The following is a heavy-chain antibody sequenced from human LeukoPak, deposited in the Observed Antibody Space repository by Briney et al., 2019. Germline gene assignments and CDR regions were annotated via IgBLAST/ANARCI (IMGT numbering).Heavy chain of an antibody. CDR3: ARGIRAYYYDSSGNNWFDP. CDR2: INPNSGGT. Sequence: ASVKVSCKASGYTFTGYYMHWVRQAPGQGLEWMGWINPNSGGTNYAQKFQGRVTMTRDTSISTAYMELSRLSSDDTAVYYCARGIRAYYYDSSGNNWFDPWGQGTLVTVSS. D-gene: IGHD3-22*01. J-gene: IGHJ5*02. CDR1: GYTFTGYY. V-gene: IGHV1-2*02.